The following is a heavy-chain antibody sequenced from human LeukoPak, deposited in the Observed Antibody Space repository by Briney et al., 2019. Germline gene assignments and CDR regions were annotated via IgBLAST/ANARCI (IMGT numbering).Heavy chain of an antibody. D-gene: IGHD3-22*01. CDR3: ASSSRKVVVSY. CDR2: INHSGST. V-gene: IGHV4-30-4*01. Sequence: SQTLSLTCTVSGGSISSGDYYWSWIRQPPGKGLEWIGEINHSGSTYYNPSLKSRVTISVDTSKNQFSLKLSSVTAADTAVYYCASSSRKVVVSYWGQGTLVTVSS. J-gene: IGHJ4*02. CDR1: GGSISSGDYY.